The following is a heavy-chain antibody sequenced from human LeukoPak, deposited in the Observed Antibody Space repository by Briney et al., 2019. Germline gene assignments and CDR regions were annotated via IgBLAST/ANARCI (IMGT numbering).Heavy chain of an antibody. D-gene: IGHD1-14*01. CDR1: GFTFSSYA. CDR2: ISGSGGST. CDR3: ARRPGN. J-gene: IGHJ4*02. V-gene: IGHV3-23*01. Sequence: GGSLRLSCAASGFTFSSYAMSWVRQAPGKGLEWVSAISGSGGSTYYADYVKGRFTISRDNSKNTLFLQMNDLTVEDTARYYCARRPGNWGQGILVTVSS.